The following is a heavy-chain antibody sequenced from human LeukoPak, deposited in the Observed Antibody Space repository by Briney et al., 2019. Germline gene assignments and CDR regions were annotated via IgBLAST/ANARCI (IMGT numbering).Heavy chain of an antibody. J-gene: IGHJ4*02. CDR3: AKHVRTSVWFFDF. D-gene: IGHD6-19*01. V-gene: IGHV3-23*01. CDR1: GFTFSNYA. CDR2: ISGSGGQT. Sequence: GGSLRLSCATSGFTFSNYAMSWVRQAPGKGLEWVSTISGSGGQTYHADSVKGRFTISRDNSRNTLYLQMNSLKAEDTAVYYCAKHVRTSVWFFDFWGQGTLVTVSS.